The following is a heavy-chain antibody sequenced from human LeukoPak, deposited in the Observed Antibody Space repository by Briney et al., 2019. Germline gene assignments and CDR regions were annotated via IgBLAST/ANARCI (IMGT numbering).Heavy chain of an antibody. CDR2: IYSGGST. J-gene: IGHJ6*03. V-gene: IGHV3-53*01. CDR3: ARVSVVVVVAATVPYYYYYMDV. Sequence: PGGSLRLSCAASGFTVSSNYMSWVRQAPGKGLEWVSVIYSGGSTYYADTVKGRFTISRDNSKNTLYLQMNSLRAEDTAVYYCARVSVVVVVAATVPYYYYYMDVWGKGTTVTAS. D-gene: IGHD2-15*01. CDR1: GFTVSSNY.